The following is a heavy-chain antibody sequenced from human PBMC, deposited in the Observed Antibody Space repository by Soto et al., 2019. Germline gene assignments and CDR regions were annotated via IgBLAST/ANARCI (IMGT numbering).Heavy chain of an antibody. D-gene: IGHD6-6*01. CDR3: AKNLQLVYYYYGMDV. CDR1: GFTFSSYA. J-gene: IGHJ6*02. Sequence: GGSLRLSCAASGFTFSSYAMSWVRQAPGKGLEWVSAISGSGGSTYYADSVKGRFTISRDNSKNTLYLQMNSLRAEDTAVYYCAKNLQLVYYYYGMDVWGQGTTVTVSS. CDR2: ISGSGGST. V-gene: IGHV3-23*01.